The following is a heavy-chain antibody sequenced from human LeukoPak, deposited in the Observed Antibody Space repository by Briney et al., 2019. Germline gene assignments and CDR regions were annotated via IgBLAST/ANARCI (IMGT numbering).Heavy chain of an antibody. CDR2: INLNTGDT. CDR1: GFTFIDYY. V-gene: IGHV1-2*02. J-gene: IGHJ4*02. Sequence: ASVTVSFKSSGFTFIDYYMHWVRQAPGQGLAWMGWINLNTGDTDYAPKFQGRVTMTRDTSITTAYMELSRLRYDDTAVYYCARDQPALDYWGRGTLVTVSS. CDR3: ARDQPALDY.